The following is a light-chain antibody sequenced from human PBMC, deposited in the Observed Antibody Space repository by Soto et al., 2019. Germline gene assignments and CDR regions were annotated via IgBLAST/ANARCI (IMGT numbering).Light chain of an antibody. V-gene: IGKV1-12*01. Sequence: DIQMTQSPSSVSASVGDRVTITCRASQGISSWLAWYQQKPGTAPKLLIYAASTLQSGVPSRFSGSGSGTDFSLTISSLEPEDFAVYYCHRRVNWPTFGPGTKVDTK. CDR3: HRRVNWPT. CDR2: AAS. CDR1: QGISSW. J-gene: IGKJ3*01.